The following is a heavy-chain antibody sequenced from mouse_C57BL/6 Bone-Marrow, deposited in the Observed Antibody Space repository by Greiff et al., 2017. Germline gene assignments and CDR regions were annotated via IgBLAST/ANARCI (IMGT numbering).Heavy chain of an antibody. Sequence: VQLQQSGTVLARPGASVKMSCKTSGYTFTSYWMHWVKQRPGQGLEWIGAIYPGNSDTSYNQKFKGKDKLTAVTSASTAYMELSSLTNEDSAVYYCTRGSDYYGNFFDYWGQGTTLTVSS. CDR3: TRGSDYYGNFFDY. J-gene: IGHJ2*01. CDR2: IYPGNSDT. CDR1: GYTFTSYW. V-gene: IGHV1-5*01. D-gene: IGHD2-1*01.